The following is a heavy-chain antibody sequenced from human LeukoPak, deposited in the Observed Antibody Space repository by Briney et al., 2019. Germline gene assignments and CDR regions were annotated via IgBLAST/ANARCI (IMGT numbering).Heavy chain of an antibody. J-gene: IGHJ4*02. CDR1: GYTFKSYG. V-gene: IGHV1-18*01. CDR2: ISAYNGNK. CDR3: ARDRGGMATPDRY. Sequence: ASVKVSCKASGYTFKSYGISWVRQAPGQGLEWMGWISAYNGNKNYAKKLQGRVNMTTDTSTSTAYMKLRSLRSDDTAVYYCARDRGGMATPDRYWGQGTLVTVSS. D-gene: IGHD5-24*01.